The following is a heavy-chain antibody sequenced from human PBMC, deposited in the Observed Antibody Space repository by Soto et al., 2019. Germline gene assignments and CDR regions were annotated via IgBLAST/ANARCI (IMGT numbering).Heavy chain of an antibody. V-gene: IGHV4-59*08. Sequence: SETLSLTCTVSGGSISSYYWSWIRQPPWKGLEWIGYIYYSGSTNYNPSLKSRVTISVDTSKNQFSLKLSSVTAADTAVYYCVRHFGNYRDWPLDFWGQGTLVTVSS. J-gene: IGHJ4*02. D-gene: IGHD4-17*01. CDR2: IYYSGST. CDR1: GGSISSYY. CDR3: VRHFGNYRDWPLDF.